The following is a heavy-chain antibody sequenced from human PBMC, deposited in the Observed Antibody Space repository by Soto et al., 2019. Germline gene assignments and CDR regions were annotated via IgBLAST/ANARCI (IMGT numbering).Heavy chain of an antibody. J-gene: IGHJ6*02. V-gene: IGHV1-69*06. D-gene: IGHD2-2*01. CDR1: GGTFSSYA. CDR2: IIPIFGTA. CDR3: ARDPQGTRPDYNYYYYYGMDV. Sequence: QVQLVQSGAEVKKPGSSVKVSCKASGGTFSSYAISWVRQAPGQGLEWMGGIIPIFGTANYAQKFQGRVTITADKSTSTAYMELSSLRSEDTAVYYCARDPQGTRPDYNYYYYYGMDVWGQGTTVTVSS.